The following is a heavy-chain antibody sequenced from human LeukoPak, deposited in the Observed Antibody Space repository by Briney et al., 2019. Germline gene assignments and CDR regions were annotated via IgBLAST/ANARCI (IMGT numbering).Heavy chain of an antibody. J-gene: IGHJ6*02. CDR3: AKDLSGLDPYYYGMDV. V-gene: IGHV3-21*01. CDR1: GFTFSSYS. CDR2: ISSSSSYI. D-gene: IGHD3-22*01. Sequence: PGGSLRLSCAASGFTFSSYSMNWVRQALGKGLEWVSSISSSSSYIYYADSVKGRFTISRDNAKNSLYLQMNSLRAEDTAVYYCAKDLSGLDPYYYGMDVWGQGTTVTVSS.